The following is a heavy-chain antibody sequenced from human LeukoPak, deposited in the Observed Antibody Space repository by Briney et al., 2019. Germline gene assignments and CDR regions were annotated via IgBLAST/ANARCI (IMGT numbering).Heavy chain of an antibody. V-gene: IGHV4-39*07. CDR1: GGSISSGDYY. Sequence: SETLSLTCSVSGGSISSGDYYWSWIRQPPGKGLEWIGEVNHSGSTNYNPSLKSRVTISVDTSKNQFSLKLSSVTAADTAVYYCARRSGWFPIWGQGTLVTVSS. CDR3: ARRSGWFPI. CDR2: VNHSGST. J-gene: IGHJ4*02. D-gene: IGHD6-19*01.